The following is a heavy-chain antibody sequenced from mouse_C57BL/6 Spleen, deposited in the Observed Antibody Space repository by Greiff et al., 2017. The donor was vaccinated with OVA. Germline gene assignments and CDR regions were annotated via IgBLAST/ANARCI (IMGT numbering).Heavy chain of an antibody. CDR1: GYAFTNYL. CDR3: AREGYYGSPAWFAY. D-gene: IGHD1-1*01. CDR2: INPGSGGT. Sequence: QVQLQQSGAELVRPGTSVKVSCKASGYAFTNYLIEWVKQRPGQGLEWIGVINPGSGGTNYNEKFKGKATLTADKSSSTAYMQLSSLTSDDSAVYFCAREGYYGSPAWFAYWGQGTLVTVSA. J-gene: IGHJ3*01. V-gene: IGHV1-54*01.